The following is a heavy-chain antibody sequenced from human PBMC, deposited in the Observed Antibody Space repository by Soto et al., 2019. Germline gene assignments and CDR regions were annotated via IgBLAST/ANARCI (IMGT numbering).Heavy chain of an antibody. D-gene: IGHD1-26*01. V-gene: IGHV3-23*01. Sequence: VQLLESGGGLVQPGGSLRLSCAASGFTLSIYAMTWVRQAPGKGLEWVSSINTNGGSTFYADSVKGRFTISRDHSENTVYLQMNSQRVEDTAIYYCAKDPRVGASAAEYFQHWGQGTLVSVSS. CDR2: INTNGGST. J-gene: IGHJ1*01. CDR3: AKDPRVGASAAEYFQH. CDR1: GFTLSIYA.